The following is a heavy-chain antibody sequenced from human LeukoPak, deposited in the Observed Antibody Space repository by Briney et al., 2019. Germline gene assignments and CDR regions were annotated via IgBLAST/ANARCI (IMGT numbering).Heavy chain of an antibody. CDR3: ARNIRPAYCGGDCYSDDAYYFDY. Sequence: SETLSLTCTVSGGSISSYYWSWIRQPPGKGLEWIGEINHSGSTNYNPSLKSRVTISVDTSKNQFSLKLSSVTAADTAVYYCARNIRPAYCGGDCYSDDAYYFDYWGQGTLVTVSS. J-gene: IGHJ4*02. V-gene: IGHV4-34*01. CDR1: GGSISSYY. CDR2: INHSGST. D-gene: IGHD2-21*02.